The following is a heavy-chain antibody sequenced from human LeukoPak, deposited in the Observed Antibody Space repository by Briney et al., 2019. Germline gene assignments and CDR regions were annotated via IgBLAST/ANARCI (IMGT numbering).Heavy chain of an antibody. CDR2: IYYSGST. D-gene: IGHD3-22*01. J-gene: IGHJ1*01. V-gene: IGHV4-39*07. CDR3: ATYSSLNRREFQY. Sequence: SETLSLTCTVSGGSISSSSYYWGWIRQPPGKGLEWIGSIYYSGSTYYNPSLKSRVTISVDTSKNHFSLKLTSVTAADTAVYYCATYSSLNRREFQYWGQGTLLTVSS. CDR1: GGSISSSSYY.